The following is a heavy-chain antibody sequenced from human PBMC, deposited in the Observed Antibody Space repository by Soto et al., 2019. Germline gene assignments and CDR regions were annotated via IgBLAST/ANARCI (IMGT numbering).Heavy chain of an antibody. Sequence: QLQLQESGPGLVKPSETLSLTCTVSGGSISSSSYYWGWIRQPPGKGLEWIGSIYYSGSTYYNPSLKSRVTISVDTSKNQFSLKLSSVTAADTAVYYCARHADIVVVPAAEIYFDYWGQGTLVTVSS. CDR3: ARHADIVVVPAAEIYFDY. CDR2: IYYSGST. D-gene: IGHD2-2*01. CDR1: GGSISSSSYY. J-gene: IGHJ4*02. V-gene: IGHV4-39*01.